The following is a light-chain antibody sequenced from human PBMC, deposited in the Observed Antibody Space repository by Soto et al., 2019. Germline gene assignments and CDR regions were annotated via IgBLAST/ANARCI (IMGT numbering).Light chain of an antibody. CDR2: DVS. Sequence: QSVLTQPASVSGSPGQPITISCTGTSSDIGGYNYVSWYQQHPGKAPKLIIYDVSERPSGVSNRFSGSKSGNTASLTISGLQGDDEAEYYCSSYTRQSTVVFGGGT. V-gene: IGLV2-14*01. CDR1: SSDIGGYNY. CDR3: SSYTRQSTVV. J-gene: IGLJ3*02.